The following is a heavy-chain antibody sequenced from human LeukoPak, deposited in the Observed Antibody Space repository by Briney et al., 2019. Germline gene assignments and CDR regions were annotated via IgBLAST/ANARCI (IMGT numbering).Heavy chain of an antibody. V-gene: IGHV4-34*01. CDR1: GGSLSDYY. CDR2: INHSGST. Sequence: WETLSLTGAVYGGSLSDYYWSWIRQPPRKGLEWIGEINHSGSTNYNPSLKSRVTISVDTSKNQFSLKLSSVTAADTAVYYCASRSRRFTVAGRGALGYWGQGTLVTVSS. D-gene: IGHD6-19*01. J-gene: IGHJ4*02. CDR3: ASRSRRFTVAGRGALGY.